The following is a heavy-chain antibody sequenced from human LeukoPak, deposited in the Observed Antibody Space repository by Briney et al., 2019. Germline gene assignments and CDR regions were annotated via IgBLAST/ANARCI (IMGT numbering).Heavy chain of an antibody. CDR3: ARQAGVT. CDR1: GFTFNTYA. J-gene: IGHJ5*02. D-gene: IGHD6-19*01. Sequence: GGSLRLSCAASGFTFNTYAMHWVRQAPGKGLEWVAVIAYDGNNKYYADSVKGRFTISRDNAKNSLYLQMNSLRAEDTAVYYCARQAGVTWGQGTLVTVSS. CDR2: IAYDGNNK. V-gene: IGHV3-30-3*01.